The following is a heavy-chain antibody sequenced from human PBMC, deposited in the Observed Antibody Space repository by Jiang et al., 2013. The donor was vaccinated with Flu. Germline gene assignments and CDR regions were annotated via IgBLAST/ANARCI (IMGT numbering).Heavy chain of an antibody. V-gene: IGHV4-34*01. Sequence: ALLKPSETLSLTCAVYGGSFSGYYWSWIRQPPGKGLEWIGEINHSGSTNYNPSLKSRVTISVDTSKNQFSLKLSSVTAADTAVYYCARQTAFGGIAVAGSWGQGTLVTVSS. CDR2: INHSGST. CDR3: ARQTAFGGIAVAGS. CDR1: GGSFSGYY. J-gene: IGHJ5*02. D-gene: IGHD6-19*01.